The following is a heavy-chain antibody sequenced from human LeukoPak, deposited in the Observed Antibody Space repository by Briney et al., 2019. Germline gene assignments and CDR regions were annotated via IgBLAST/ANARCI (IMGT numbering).Heavy chain of an antibody. D-gene: IGHD2-15*01. CDR3: ARDLSGPSVY. J-gene: IGHJ4*02. CDR2: MKPDGSEK. Sequence: GGSLRLSCAASGFTFSSYGMHWVRQPPGKALEWVATMKPDGSEKYYVDSVKGRFTISRDNAKNSMYLQMNSLRAEDTAIYYCARDLSGPSVYWGQGTLVTVSS. V-gene: IGHV3-7*01. CDR1: GFTFSSYG.